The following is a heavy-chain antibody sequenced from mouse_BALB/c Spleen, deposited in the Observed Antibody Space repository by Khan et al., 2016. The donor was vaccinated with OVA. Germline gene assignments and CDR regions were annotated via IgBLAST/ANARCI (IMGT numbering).Heavy chain of an antibody. Sequence: VQLVESGPGLAAPSQSLSITCTISGFSLTNYGVHWVRQPPGKGLDGRVVLWSDGNPNYNSALKSRLTITKDNSQSQVFLKINSLQTDDTAIYFCARQPYYHYNIMDYWGQGTSVTVSS. D-gene: IGHD2-10*01. CDR3: ARQPYYHYNIMDY. J-gene: IGHJ4*01. CDR2: LWSDGNP. V-gene: IGHV2-6-1*01. CDR1: GFSLTNYG.